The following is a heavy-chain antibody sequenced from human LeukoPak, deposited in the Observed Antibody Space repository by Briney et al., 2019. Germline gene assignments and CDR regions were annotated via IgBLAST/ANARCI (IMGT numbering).Heavy chain of an antibody. D-gene: IGHD1-1*01. V-gene: IGHV4-38-2*02. Sequence: SETLSLTCTVSGDSISNPYYWGWIRQPPGKGLEWIGSISHSGSTFYTPSLRSRVTISLDTSKNQFSLKLNSVTAADTAVYYCARDTWKDYYYYFMDVWGKGTTVTVSS. J-gene: IGHJ6*03. CDR1: GDSISNPYY. CDR3: ARDTWKDYYYYFMDV. CDR2: ISHSGST.